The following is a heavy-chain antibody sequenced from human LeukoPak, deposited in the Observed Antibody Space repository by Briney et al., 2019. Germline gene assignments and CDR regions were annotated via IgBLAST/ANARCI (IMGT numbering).Heavy chain of an antibody. Sequence: GRSLRLSCAASGFTFSSYGMHWVRQAPGKGLEWVAVIWYDGSNKYYADSVKGRFTISRDNSKNTLYLQMNSLRAEDTAVYYCARLPGGIDAFDIWGQGTMVTVSS. CDR3: ARLPGGIDAFDI. V-gene: IGHV3-33*01. CDR2: IWYDGSNK. D-gene: IGHD2-2*01. J-gene: IGHJ3*02. CDR1: GFTFSSYG.